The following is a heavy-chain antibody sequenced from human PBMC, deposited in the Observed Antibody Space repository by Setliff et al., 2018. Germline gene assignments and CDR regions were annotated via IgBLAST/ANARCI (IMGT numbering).Heavy chain of an antibody. Sequence: SETLSLTCTVSGGSISSYHWSWIRQSPGKGLEWIGSIYYSGSTYYNPSLKSRVTISVDTSKNQFSLKLSSVTAADTAVYYCARQGEIQLVLDYWGQGTLVTVSS. CDR1: GGSISSYH. CDR2: IYYSGST. D-gene: IGHD5-18*01. V-gene: IGHV4-59*05. CDR3: ARQGEIQLVLDY. J-gene: IGHJ4*02.